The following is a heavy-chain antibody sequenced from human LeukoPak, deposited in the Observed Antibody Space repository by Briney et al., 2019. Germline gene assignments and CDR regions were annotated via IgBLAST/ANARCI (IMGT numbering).Heavy chain of an antibody. Sequence: SETLSLTCTVSGGXISSGGYFWSWIRQHPGKDLEWIGYIYYTGSTYYNPSLKSRVAMSLDRSKNQFFLKLSSVTAADTAVYYCARAARGYLYYFDYWGQGTLVTVSS. CDR3: ARAARGYLYYFDY. V-gene: IGHV4-31*03. CDR2: IYYTGST. D-gene: IGHD3-22*01. CDR1: GGXISSGGYF. J-gene: IGHJ4*02.